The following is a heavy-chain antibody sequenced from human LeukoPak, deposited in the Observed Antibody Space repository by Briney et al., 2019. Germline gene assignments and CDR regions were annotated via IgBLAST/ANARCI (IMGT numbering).Heavy chain of an antibody. V-gene: IGHV1-18*01. CDR3: ARGGIFGVVIKVAFDY. CDR1: GYTFTSHG. Sequence: ASVKVSCKASGYTFTSHGISWVRQAPGQGLEWMGWISTYNGNTNYAQKLQGRVTMTTDTSTSTAYMELRSLRSDDTAVYYCARGGIFGVVIKVAFDYWGQGTLVTVSS. J-gene: IGHJ4*02. CDR2: ISTYNGNT. D-gene: IGHD3-3*01.